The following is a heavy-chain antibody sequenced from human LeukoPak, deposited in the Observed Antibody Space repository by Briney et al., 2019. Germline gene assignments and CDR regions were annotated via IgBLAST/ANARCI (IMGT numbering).Heavy chain of an antibody. CDR3: ARAGEGWWELLNAFDI. Sequence: SETLSLTCTVSGGSISSSSYYWGWIRQPPGKGLEWIGSIYYSGSTYYNPSLKSRVTITVDTSKNQFSLKLSSVTAADTAVYYCARAGEGWWELLNAFDIWGQGTMVTVSS. CDR1: GGSISSSSYY. J-gene: IGHJ3*02. V-gene: IGHV4-39*07. CDR2: IYYSGST. D-gene: IGHD2-15*01.